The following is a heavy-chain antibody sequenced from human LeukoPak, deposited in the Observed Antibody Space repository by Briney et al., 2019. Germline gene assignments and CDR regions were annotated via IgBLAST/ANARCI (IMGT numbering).Heavy chain of an antibody. CDR3: ARDLHGGNSGLGY. V-gene: IGHV4-59*01. CDR1: GGSISSYY. CDR2: IHNSGLT. J-gene: IGHJ4*02. D-gene: IGHD4-23*01. Sequence: SETLSLTCTVSGGSISSYYWNWIRQPPGKGLEWIGYIHNSGLTRYNPSHKSRVTISIDTSKNQFSLKLSSVTAADTAVYYCARDLHGGNSGLGYWGQGTLVTVSS.